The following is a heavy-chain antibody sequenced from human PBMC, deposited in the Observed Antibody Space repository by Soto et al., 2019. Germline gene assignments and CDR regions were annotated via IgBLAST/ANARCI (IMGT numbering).Heavy chain of an antibody. Sequence: VASVKVSCKASGYTFTSYGISWVRQAPGQGLEWMGWISAYNGNTNYAQKLQGRVTMTTDTSTSTAYMELRSLRSDDTAVYYCAREGGYGSGSYRAFDIWGQGTMVTVSS. CDR3: AREGGYGSGSYRAFDI. V-gene: IGHV1-18*04. CDR1: GYTFTSYG. CDR2: ISAYNGNT. D-gene: IGHD3-10*01. J-gene: IGHJ3*02.